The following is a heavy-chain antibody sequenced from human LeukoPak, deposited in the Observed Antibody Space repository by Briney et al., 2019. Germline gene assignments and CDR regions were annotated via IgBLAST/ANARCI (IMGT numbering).Heavy chain of an antibody. V-gene: IGHV4-34*01. D-gene: IGHD6-13*01. Sequence: KAGGSLRLSCATSGFTFDDYGMSWIRQPPGKGLEWIGEINHSGSTNYNPSLKSRVTISVDTSKNQFSLKLSSVTAADTAVYYCARRGRSSSWYLLRGHIDYWGQGTLVTVSS. J-gene: IGHJ4*02. CDR3: ARRGRSSSWYLLRGHIDY. CDR1: GFTFDDYG. CDR2: INHSGST.